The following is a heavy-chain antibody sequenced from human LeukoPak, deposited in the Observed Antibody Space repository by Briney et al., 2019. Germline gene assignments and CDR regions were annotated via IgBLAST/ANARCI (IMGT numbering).Heavy chain of an antibody. CDR1: GFTFSDYY. CDR2: ISSSGSTI. J-gene: IGHJ4*02. CDR3: AKDLRVDSRYY. V-gene: IGHV3-11*01. D-gene: IGHD3-22*01. Sequence: GGSLRLSCAASGFTFSDYYMSWIRQAPGKGLEWVSYISSSGSTIYYADSVKGPFTISRDNAKNSLYLQMDSLRAEDTAVYYCAKDLRVDSRYYWGQGTLVTVSS.